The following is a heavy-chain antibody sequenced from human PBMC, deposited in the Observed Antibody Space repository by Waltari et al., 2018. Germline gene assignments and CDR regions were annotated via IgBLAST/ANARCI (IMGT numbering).Heavy chain of an antibody. Sequence: QVQLQESGPGLVKPSETLSLTCTVSGGSISSYYWSWIRQPPGKGLEWIGYIYYSGSTNYNPSLKSRVTISVDTSKNQFSLKLSSVTAADTAVYYCARSPNWNYGYFDYWGQGTLVTVSS. CDR1: GGSISSYY. D-gene: IGHD1-7*01. CDR2: IYYSGST. V-gene: IGHV4-59*01. CDR3: ARSPNWNYGYFDY. J-gene: IGHJ4*02.